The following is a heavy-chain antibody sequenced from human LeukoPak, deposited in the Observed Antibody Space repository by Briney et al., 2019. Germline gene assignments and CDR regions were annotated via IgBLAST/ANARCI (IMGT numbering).Heavy chain of an antibody. J-gene: IGHJ5*02. CDR3: ARESGYYYVWFDP. V-gene: IGHV3-74*01. CDR1: GFNLRRYW. Sequence: HRGGSLRLSCVASGFNLRRYWMHWVRQAPGKGLVWVSRIDNDGRITTYADSVKGRFTISRDNSKNTLYLQMNSLRAEDTAVYYCARESGYYYVWFDPWGQGTLVTVSS. D-gene: IGHD3-22*01. CDR2: IDNDGRIT.